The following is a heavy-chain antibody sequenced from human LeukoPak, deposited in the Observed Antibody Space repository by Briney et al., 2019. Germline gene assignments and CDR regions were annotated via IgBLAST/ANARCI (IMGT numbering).Heavy chain of an antibody. CDR2: IYYSGST. J-gene: IGHJ6*03. V-gene: IGHV4-39*07. D-gene: IGHD3-22*01. CDR3: ARSSEGRYYYDSSGFSYYYYYMDV. Sequence: SETLSLTCTVSGGSISSSSYYWGWIRQPPGKGLEWIGSIYYSGSTYYNPSLKSRVTISVDTSKNQFSLKLSSVTAADTAVYYCARSSEGRYYYDSSGFSYYYYYMDVWGKGTTVTVSS. CDR1: GGSISSSSYY.